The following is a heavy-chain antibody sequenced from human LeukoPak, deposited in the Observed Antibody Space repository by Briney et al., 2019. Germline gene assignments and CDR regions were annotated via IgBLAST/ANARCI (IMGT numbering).Heavy chain of an antibody. J-gene: IGHJ4*02. CDR1: GGSISSSNW. D-gene: IGHD6-19*01. V-gene: IGHV4-4*02. Sequence: PSGTLSLTCAVSGGSISSSNWWSWVRQPPGKGLEWIGEIYHSGSTNYNPSLKSRVTISVDTSKNQFSLKLSSVTAADTAVYYCARLVEGSGWYGYYFDYWGQGTLVTVSS. CDR3: ARLVEGSGWYGYYFDY. CDR2: IYHSGST.